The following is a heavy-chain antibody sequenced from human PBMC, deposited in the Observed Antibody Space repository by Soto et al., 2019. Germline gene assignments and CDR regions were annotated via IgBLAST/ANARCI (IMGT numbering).Heavy chain of an antibody. D-gene: IGHD2-2*02. J-gene: IGHJ6*02. CDR3: AADNTPHCSSTSCYTGCYYYYGMDV. V-gene: IGHV1-18*01. CDR1: GYTFTSYG. Sequence: QVQLVQSGAEVKKPGASVKVSCKASGYTFTSYGISWVRQAPGQGLEWMGWISAYNGNTNYAQKLQGRVTMTTDTSTSTAYMELRSLRSDDTAVYYCAADNTPHCSSTSCYTGCYYYYGMDVWGQGTTVTVSS. CDR2: ISAYNGNT.